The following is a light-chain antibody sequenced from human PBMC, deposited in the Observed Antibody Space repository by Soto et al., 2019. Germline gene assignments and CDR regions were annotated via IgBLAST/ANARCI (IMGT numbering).Light chain of an antibody. CDR1: SSDVGGYKF. V-gene: IGLV2-14*01. CDR3: CSYTSSTSYV. CDR2: DVS. J-gene: IGLJ1*01. Sequence: QSALTQPASVSGSPGQSITISCTGTSSDVGGYKFVSWYQQHPGKAPKLMIYDVSTRPSGVSNRFSGSKSGTTASLTISGLQAADEADYYCCSYTSSTSYVFGTGTKLTVL.